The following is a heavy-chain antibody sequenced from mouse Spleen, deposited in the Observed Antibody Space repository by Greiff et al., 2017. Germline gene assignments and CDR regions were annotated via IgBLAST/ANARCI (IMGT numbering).Heavy chain of an antibody. D-gene: IGHD1-1*01. J-gene: IGHJ3*01. Sequence: QVQLQQSGAELVRPGTSVKVSCKASGYAFTNYLIEWVKQMPGQGLEWIGVINPGSGGTNYNEKFKGKATLTADKSSCTAYMQLSSLTSEDSAVYFCAIYGSSLFAYWGQGTLVTVSA. CDR1: GYAFTNYL. CDR2: INPGSGGT. V-gene: IGHV1-54*01. CDR3: AIYGSSLFAY.